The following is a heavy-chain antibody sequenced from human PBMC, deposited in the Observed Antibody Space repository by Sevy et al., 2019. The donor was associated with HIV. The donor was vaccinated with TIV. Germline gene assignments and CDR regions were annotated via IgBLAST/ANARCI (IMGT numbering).Heavy chain of an antibody. CDR2: ISSSSSTI. V-gene: IGHV3-48*02. Sequence: GESLKISCAASGFTFSSYSMNWVRQAPGKGLEWVSYISSSSSTIYFADPVKGRFTISRDNAKNSLYLQMNSLRDEVTAVYYCARDGVVVPAAPYYYYYYMDVWGQGTTVTVSS. CDR3: ARDGVVVPAAPYYYYYYMDV. D-gene: IGHD2-2*01. CDR1: GFTFSSYS. J-gene: IGHJ6*03.